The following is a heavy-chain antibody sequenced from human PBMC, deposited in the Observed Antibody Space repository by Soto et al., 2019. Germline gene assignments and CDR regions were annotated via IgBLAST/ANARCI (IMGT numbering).Heavy chain of an antibody. CDR1: GYTFTSYY. CDR2: INPSGGST. Sequence: GASVKVSCKASGYTFTSYYMHWVRQAPGQGPEWMGIINPSGGSTSYAQKFQGRVTMTRDTSTSTVYMELSSLRSGDTAVYYCARELESKHYSGYDFGLRPFDYWGQGTLVTVSS. D-gene: IGHD5-12*01. CDR3: ARELESKHYSGYDFGLRPFDY. V-gene: IGHV1-46*03. J-gene: IGHJ4*02.